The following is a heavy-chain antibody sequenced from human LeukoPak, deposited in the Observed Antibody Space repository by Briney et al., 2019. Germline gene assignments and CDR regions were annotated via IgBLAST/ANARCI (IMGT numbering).Heavy chain of an antibody. Sequence: GGSLRLSCAASGFTFSTYSMNWVRQAPGKGLEWVSSISTSSSYIYYADSLKGRFTISRDDAKNLLYLQMNSLRAEDTAVYYCARDDQRRDYWGQGTLVTVSS. V-gene: IGHV3-21*01. CDR3: ARDDQRRDY. CDR1: GFTFSTYS. CDR2: ISTSSSYI. J-gene: IGHJ4*02.